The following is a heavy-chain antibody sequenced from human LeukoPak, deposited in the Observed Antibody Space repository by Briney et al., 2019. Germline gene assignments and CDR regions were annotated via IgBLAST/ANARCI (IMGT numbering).Heavy chain of an antibody. CDR2: ISSNGGST. CDR3: ARLYVWRTYRHLDY. Sequence: PGGSLRLSCSASGFTFSSYPMSWARQAPGKGLEYVSAISSNGGSTYYADSVKGRFTISRDNSKNTLYLQMSSLRAEDTALYYCARLYVWRTYRHLDYWGQGTLVTVSS. D-gene: IGHD3-16*02. J-gene: IGHJ4*02. V-gene: IGHV3-64D*06. CDR1: GFTFSSYP.